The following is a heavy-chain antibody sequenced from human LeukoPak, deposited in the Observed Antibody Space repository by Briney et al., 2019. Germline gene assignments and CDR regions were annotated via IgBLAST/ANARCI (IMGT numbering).Heavy chain of an antibody. D-gene: IGHD6-19*01. CDR1: GFTFSSYS. CDR2: ISSSSSYI. V-gene: IGHV3-21*01. Sequence: GGSLRLSCAASGFTFSSYSMNWVRQAPGKGLEWVSSISSSSSYIYYADSVKGRFTISRDNAKNSLYLQMNSLRAEDTAVYYCANGHGGSVAGDLFPRRGAFDIWGQGTMVTVSS. J-gene: IGHJ3*02. CDR3: ANGHGGSVAGDLFPRRGAFDI.